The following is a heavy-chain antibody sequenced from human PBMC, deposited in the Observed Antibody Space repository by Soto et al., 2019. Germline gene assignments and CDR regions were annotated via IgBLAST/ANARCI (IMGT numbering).Heavy chain of an antibody. J-gene: IGHJ3*02. CDR3: ARGWVYESSGYHTIGAFDI. V-gene: IGHV3-9*01. Sequence: GGSLRLSCAASGFTFDDYAMHWVRQAPGKGLEWVSGISWNSGSIGYADSVKGRFTISRDNSKNTLYLQMNSLRAEDTAVYYCARGWVYESSGYHTIGAFDIWGQGTMVTVSS. CDR1: GFTFDDYA. D-gene: IGHD3-22*01. CDR2: ISWNSGSI.